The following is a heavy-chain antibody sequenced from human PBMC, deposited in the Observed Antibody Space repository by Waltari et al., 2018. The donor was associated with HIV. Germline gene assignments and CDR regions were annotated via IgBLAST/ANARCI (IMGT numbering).Heavy chain of an antibody. CDR2: ISGSGGST. V-gene: IGHV3-23*01. J-gene: IGHJ4*02. D-gene: IGHD3-9*01. CDR3: AKGPHYDILTGYPDY. CDR1: GFTFSSYA. Sequence: EVQLLESGGGLVQPGGSLRLSCAASGFTFSSYAMSWARHAPGKGLEWVSAISGSGGSTYYADSVKGRFTISRDNSKNTLYLQMNSLRAEDTAVYYCAKGPHYDILTGYPDYWGQGTLVTVSS.